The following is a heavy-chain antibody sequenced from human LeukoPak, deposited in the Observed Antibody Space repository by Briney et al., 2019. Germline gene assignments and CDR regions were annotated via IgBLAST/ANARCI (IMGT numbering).Heavy chain of an antibody. D-gene: IGHD4-17*01. CDR2: IYPGDSDT. CDR1: GYSFTSYW. CDR3: ARQGLRDAFDI. J-gene: IGHJ3*02. Sequence: GESLKISCEGSGYSFTSYWIAWVRQMPGKGLECMGIIYPGDSDTRYSPSFQGQVTISADKSIGTAYLQWSSLKASDTAMYYCARQGLRDAFDISGQGTMVTVSS. V-gene: IGHV5-51*01.